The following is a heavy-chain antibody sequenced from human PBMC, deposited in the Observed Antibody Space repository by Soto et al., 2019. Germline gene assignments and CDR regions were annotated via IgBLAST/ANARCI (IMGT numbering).Heavy chain of an antibody. CDR1: GFTFSSYS. Sequence: EVQLVESGGGLVKPGGSLRLSCAASGFTFSSYSMNWVRQAPGKGLEWVSSISSSSGYIYYADSVRGRFTISRDNAQNSLFLHMNSLRAEDTAVYYCASLYYYDSSVYFGGHYYYGMDVWGQGTTVTVSS. D-gene: IGHD3-22*01. J-gene: IGHJ6*02. CDR3: ASLYYYDSSVYFGGHYYYGMDV. V-gene: IGHV3-21*01. CDR2: ISSSSGYI.